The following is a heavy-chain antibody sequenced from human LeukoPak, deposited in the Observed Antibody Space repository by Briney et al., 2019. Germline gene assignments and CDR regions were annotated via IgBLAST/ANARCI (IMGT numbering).Heavy chain of an antibody. CDR3: ARQQGGRSLFGYSSSSYFDY. V-gene: IGHV4-61*02. J-gene: IGHJ4*02. D-gene: IGHD6-6*01. Sequence: EASETLSLTCTVSGGSISSGSYYWSWIRQPAGKGLEWIGRIYTSGSTNYNPSLKSRVTISVDTSKNQFSLKLSSVTAADTAVYYCARQQGGRSLFGYSSSSYFDYWGQGTLVTVSS. CDR1: GGSISSGSYY. CDR2: IYTSGST.